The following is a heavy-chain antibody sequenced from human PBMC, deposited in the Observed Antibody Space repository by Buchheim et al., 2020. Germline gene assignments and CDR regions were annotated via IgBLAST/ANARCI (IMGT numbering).Heavy chain of an antibody. CDR3: ARDSYYYGSGSYYPFDY. CDR1: GGSVSSGSYY. D-gene: IGHD3-10*01. J-gene: IGHJ4*02. V-gene: IGHV4-61*01. Sequence: QVQLQESGPGLVKPSETLSLTCTVSGGSVSSGSYYWSWIRQPPGKGLEWIGYIYYSGSTNYNPSLKSRVTISVDTSKNQFSLKLSSLTAADTAVYYCARDSYYYGSGSYYPFDYWGQGTL. CDR2: IYYSGST.